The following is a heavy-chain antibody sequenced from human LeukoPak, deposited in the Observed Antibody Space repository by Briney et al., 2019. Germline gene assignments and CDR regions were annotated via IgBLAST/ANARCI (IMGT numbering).Heavy chain of an antibody. J-gene: IGHJ3*02. D-gene: IGHD5-18*01. CDR1: GFTLSNYS. CDR2: IYHSGST. Sequence: PGGSLRLSCAVSGFTLSNYSMNWVRQAPGKGLEWIGSIYHSGSTYYNPSLKSRVTISVDTSKNQFSLKLSSVTAADTAVYYCARGGGYSYGDAFDIWGQGTMVTVSS. V-gene: IGHV4-38-2*01. CDR3: ARGGGYSYGDAFDI.